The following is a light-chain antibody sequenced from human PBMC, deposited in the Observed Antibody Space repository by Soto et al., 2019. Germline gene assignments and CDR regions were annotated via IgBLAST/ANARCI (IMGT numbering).Light chain of an antibody. V-gene: IGKV1-5*03. CDR3: QQYNSYSIT. CDR1: QSISSR. J-gene: IGKJ5*01. Sequence: DIQMTQSPSTLSASVGDRVTITCRASQSISSRLAWYQQKPGKAPKLLIYKATSLDSGVPSRFSGSGSGTEFTLTISSLQPDDFATYYCQQYNSYSITFGQGTRLEIK. CDR2: KAT.